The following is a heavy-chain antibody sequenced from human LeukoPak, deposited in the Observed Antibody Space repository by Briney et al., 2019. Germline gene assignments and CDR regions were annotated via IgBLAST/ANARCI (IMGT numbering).Heavy chain of an antibody. Sequence: GGSLRLSCAASGFTFSSYAMSWVRQAPGKGLEWVSAISGSGGSTYYADSVKGRFTISRDNSENTLYLQMNSLRAEDTAVYYCAKEGCSSTSCYPIGYWGQGTLVTVSS. J-gene: IGHJ4*02. CDR2: ISGSGGST. CDR1: GFTFSSYA. D-gene: IGHD2-2*01. V-gene: IGHV3-23*01. CDR3: AKEGCSSTSCYPIGY.